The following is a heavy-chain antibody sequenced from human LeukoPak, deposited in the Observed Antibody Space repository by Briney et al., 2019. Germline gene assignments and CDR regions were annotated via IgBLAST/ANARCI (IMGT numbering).Heavy chain of an antibody. J-gene: IGHJ5*01. Sequence: GGSLRLSCAASGFTFSSYCMNWVRQAPGKGLEWVSSISSSSSYIYYAESVKGRFTIPRDDAKNSLYLQMSRLRADDTAVYYCARDRVVSGRFGEVASWGQGTLVTVSS. CDR1: GFTFSSYC. CDR3: ARDRVVSGRFGEVAS. V-gene: IGHV3-21*01. CDR2: ISSSSSYI. D-gene: IGHD3-10*01.